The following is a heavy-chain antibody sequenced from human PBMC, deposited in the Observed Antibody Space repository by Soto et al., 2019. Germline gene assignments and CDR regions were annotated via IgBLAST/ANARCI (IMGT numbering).Heavy chain of an antibody. D-gene: IGHD3-10*01. CDR2: IYPGDSDT. CDR3: ARPRSGSYRLDYYGMDV. V-gene: IGHV5-51*01. CDR1: GYSFTSCW. J-gene: IGHJ6*02. Sequence: GESLKISCKGSGYSFTSCWIAWVRQMPGKGLEWMGIIYPGDSDTRYSPSFQGQVTISADKSISTAYLQWSSLKASDTAIYYCARPRSGSYRLDYYGMDVWGQGTTVTVSS.